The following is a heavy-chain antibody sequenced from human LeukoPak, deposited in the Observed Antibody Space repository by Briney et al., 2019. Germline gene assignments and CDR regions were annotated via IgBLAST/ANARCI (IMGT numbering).Heavy chain of an antibody. D-gene: IGHD5-24*01. V-gene: IGHV3-23*01. J-gene: IGHJ4*02. Sequence: PGGSLRLSCAASGFTFSGYGMSWVRQAPGKGLEWVSAITGSGGSTYYADSEKGRFPISRDSSKNTLYLQMNSLRAEDTAVYYCAKRLGDGDGYNSPPFVYWGQGTLVTVSS. CDR3: AKRLGDGDGYNSPPFVY. CDR1: GFTFSGYG. CDR2: ITGSGGST.